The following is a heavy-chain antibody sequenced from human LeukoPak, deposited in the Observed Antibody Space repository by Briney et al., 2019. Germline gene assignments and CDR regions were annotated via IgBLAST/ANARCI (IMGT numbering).Heavy chain of an antibody. J-gene: IGHJ4*02. CDR2: ISAYNGNT. CDR3: ARDRASYSGSGSYSFDY. CDR1: DYTFTSYG. V-gene: IGHV1-18*01. D-gene: IGHD3-10*01. Sequence: ASVKVSCKASDYTFTSYGISWVRQAPGQGLEWMGWISAYNGNTNYAQNLQGRVTMTTDTSTSTAYMELRSLGSDDTAVYYCARDRASYSGSGSYSFDYWGQGTLVTVSS.